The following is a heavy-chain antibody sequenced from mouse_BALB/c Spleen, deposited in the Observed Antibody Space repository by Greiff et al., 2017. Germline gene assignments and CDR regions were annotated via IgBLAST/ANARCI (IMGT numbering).Heavy chain of an antibody. Sequence: EVKLVESGPGLVKPSQSLSLTCTVTGYSITSDYAWNWIRQFPGNKLEWMGYISYSGSTSYNPSLKSRISITRDTSKNQFFLQLNSVTTEDTATYYCARYDGYYGSYWYFDVWGAGTTVTVSS. CDR1: GYSITSDYA. D-gene: IGHD2-3*01. J-gene: IGHJ1*01. CDR2: ISYSGST. CDR3: ARYDGYYGSYWYFDV. V-gene: IGHV3-2*02.